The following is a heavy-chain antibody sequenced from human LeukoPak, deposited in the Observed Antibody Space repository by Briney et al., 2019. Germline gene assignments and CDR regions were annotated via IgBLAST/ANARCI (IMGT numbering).Heavy chain of an antibody. CDR2: FADDEKTI. D-gene: IGHD1-26*01. Sequence: PGRSLRPSCVPPGSPFTGHSMHWVPQAPGKGLGWVAVFADDEKTIFYADSLKGRFTVSRDNSKNTVYLQMNSLRDEDTAVYYCAREKQSGGTPFDYWGQGSLVTVSS. CDR3: AREKQSGGTPFDY. CDR1: GSPFTGHS. V-gene: IGHV3-30*04. J-gene: IGHJ4*02.